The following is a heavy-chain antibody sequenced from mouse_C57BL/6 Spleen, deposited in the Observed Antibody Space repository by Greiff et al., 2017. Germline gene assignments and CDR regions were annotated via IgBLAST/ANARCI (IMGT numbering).Heavy chain of an antibody. D-gene: IGHD2-5*01. J-gene: IGHJ2*01. CDR2: IDPSDSYT. V-gene: IGHV1-50*01. CDR1: GYTFTSYW. CDR3: ARVSNSYFDY. Sequence: VQLQQSGAELVKPGASVKLSCKASGYTFTSYWMQWVKQRPGQGLEWIGEIDPSDSYTNYNQKFKGKATLTVDTSSSTAYMQLSSLTSEDSAVYYCARVSNSYFDYWGQGTTLTVSS.